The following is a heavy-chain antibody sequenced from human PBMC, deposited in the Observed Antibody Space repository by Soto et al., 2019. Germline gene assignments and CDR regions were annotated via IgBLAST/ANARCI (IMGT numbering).Heavy chain of an antibody. CDR3: ARGAYGGNSVLSFAFDI. CDR2: IYYSGST. Sequence: PSETLSLTCTVSGGSISSSSYYWGWIRQPPGKGLEWIGSIYYSGSTYYNPSLKSRVTISVDTSKNQFSLKLSSVTAADTAVYYCARGAYGGNSVLSFAFDIWGQGTMVTVSS. CDR1: GGSISSSSYY. D-gene: IGHD4-17*01. V-gene: IGHV4-39*01. J-gene: IGHJ3*02.